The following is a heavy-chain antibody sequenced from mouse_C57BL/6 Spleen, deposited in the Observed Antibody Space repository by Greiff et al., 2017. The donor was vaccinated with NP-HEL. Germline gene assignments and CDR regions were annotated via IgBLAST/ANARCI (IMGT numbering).Heavy chain of an antibody. CDR2: IYPRSGNP. J-gene: IGHJ1*03. V-gene: IGHV1-81*01. D-gene: IGHD2-5*01. Sequence: QVQLQQSGAELARPGASVKLSCKASGYTFTSYGISWVKQRTGQGLEWIGEIYPRSGNPYYNEKFKGKATLTADKSSSTAYMELRSLTSEDSAVYFCARSHYSNWYFDVWGTGTTVTVSS. CDR1: GYTFTSYG. CDR3: ARSHYSNWYFDV.